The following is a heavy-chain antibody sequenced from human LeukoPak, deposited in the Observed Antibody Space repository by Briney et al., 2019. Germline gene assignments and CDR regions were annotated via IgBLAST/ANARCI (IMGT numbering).Heavy chain of an antibody. CDR1: GGTFSSYA. J-gene: IGHJ5*02. Sequence: SVKVSCKASGGTFSSYAISWVRQAPGQGLEWMGRIIPILDIANYAQKFQGRVTITADKSTSTAYLELSSLRSEDTAVYYCARARYYYDSSGSPSWFDPWGQGTLVTVSS. D-gene: IGHD3-22*01. V-gene: IGHV1-69*04. CDR3: ARARYYYDSSGSPSWFDP. CDR2: IIPILDIA.